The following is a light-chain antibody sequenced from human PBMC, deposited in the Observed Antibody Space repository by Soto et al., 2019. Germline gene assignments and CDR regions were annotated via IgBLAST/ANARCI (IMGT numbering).Light chain of an antibody. Sequence: QSALTQPASVSGSAGQSITISCSGTMRDVGAYNLVSWYQQHPGTAPKLIIYEVRNRPSGIYSRFSGSRSGNTSSLTISGLQSEDEGDYYCSAYTARSPLVFGGGTKVTVL. CDR3: SAYTARSPLV. V-gene: IGLV2-14*01. J-gene: IGLJ3*02. CDR2: EVR. CDR1: MRDVGAYNL.